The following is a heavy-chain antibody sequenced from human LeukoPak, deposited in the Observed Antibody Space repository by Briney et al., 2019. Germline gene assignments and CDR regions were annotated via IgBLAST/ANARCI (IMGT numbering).Heavy chain of an antibody. CDR2: ISYTGST. V-gene: IGHV4-59*01. D-gene: IGHD5-24*01. Sequence: SETLSLTCTVSGGSIGRYYWSWIRQSPGKGLEWIGFISYTGSTNYNPSLKSRVTISVDTSKNQFSLKLSSVTPADTAVYYCARDQRDGYRDAFDIWGQGTMVTVSS. CDR1: GGSIGRYY. J-gene: IGHJ3*02. CDR3: ARDQRDGYRDAFDI.